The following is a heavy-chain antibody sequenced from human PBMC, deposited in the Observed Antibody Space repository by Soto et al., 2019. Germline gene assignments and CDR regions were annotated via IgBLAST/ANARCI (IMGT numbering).Heavy chain of an antibody. Sequence: SGGSLRLSCAASGFTFNNHVINWVRQAPGKGLEWVSGISGSGDTTYYADSVRGRFTISRDSSKKTLYLQMNSLRADDTAVYYCAKCLAVGTMGADLDYWGQGALVTVSS. J-gene: IGHJ4*02. CDR1: GFTFNNHV. CDR3: AKCLAVGTMGADLDY. CDR2: ISGSGDTT. V-gene: IGHV3-23*01. D-gene: IGHD3-16*01.